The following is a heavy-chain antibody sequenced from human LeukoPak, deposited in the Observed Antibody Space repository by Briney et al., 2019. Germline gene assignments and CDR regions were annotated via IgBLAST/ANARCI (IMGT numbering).Heavy chain of an antibody. CDR3: ARVVVAATDYFDY. D-gene: IGHD2-15*01. Sequence: PGGSLRLSCAASGFTFSTYWMSWVRQAPGKGLEWVANIKQDGSEKYYVDSVKGRFTISRDNAKNSLYLQMSSLRVEDTAVYYCARVVVAATDYFDYWGQGTLVTVSS. J-gene: IGHJ4*02. CDR2: IKQDGSEK. CDR1: GFTFSTYW. V-gene: IGHV3-7*04.